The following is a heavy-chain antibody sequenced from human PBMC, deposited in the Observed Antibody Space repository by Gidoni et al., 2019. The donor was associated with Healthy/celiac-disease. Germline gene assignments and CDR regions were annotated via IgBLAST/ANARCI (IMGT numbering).Heavy chain of an antibody. Sequence: EVQLVQSGAEVKKPGESLKISCKGSGYSFTRYWIGWVRQMPGKGLEWVGIIYPGDSDTRYSPSFQGQVTISADKSISTAYLQWSSLKASDTAMYYCARRDDLMVRGVISYFDYWGQGTLVTVSS. CDR3: ARRDDLMVRGVISYFDY. D-gene: IGHD3-10*01. CDR2: IYPGDSDT. J-gene: IGHJ4*02. CDR1: GYSFTRYW. V-gene: IGHV5-51*03.